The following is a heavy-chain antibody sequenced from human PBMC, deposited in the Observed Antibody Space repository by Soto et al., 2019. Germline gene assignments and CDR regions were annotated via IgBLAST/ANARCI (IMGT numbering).Heavy chain of an antibody. Sequence: GGSLRLSCAASGVTVSDYNMNWVRQAPGKGLEWVSYISSSSSTIYYADSVKGRFTISRDNAKNSLYLQMNSLRAEDTAVYSCARDSGYSYGPLDYWGQGTLVTVSS. J-gene: IGHJ4*02. V-gene: IGHV3-48*01. D-gene: IGHD5-18*01. CDR2: ISSSSSTI. CDR3: ARDSGYSYGPLDY. CDR1: GVTVSDYN.